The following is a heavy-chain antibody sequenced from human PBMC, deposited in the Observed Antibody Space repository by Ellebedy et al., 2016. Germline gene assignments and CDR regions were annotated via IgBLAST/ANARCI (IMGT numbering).Heavy chain of an antibody. CDR2: IRSMAYRGTT. J-gene: IGHJ4*02. Sequence: GESLKISXTVSGFTFSDYALSWVRQAPGKGLEWVGFIRSMAYRGTTEYVASVKGRFTISRDDSKSIAYLQMNSLKTEDTAVYYCTRSYCSSTSCYQFYFDSWGQGTLVTVSS. CDR3: TRSYCSSTSCYQFYFDS. CDR1: GFTFSDYA. D-gene: IGHD2-2*01. V-gene: IGHV3-49*04.